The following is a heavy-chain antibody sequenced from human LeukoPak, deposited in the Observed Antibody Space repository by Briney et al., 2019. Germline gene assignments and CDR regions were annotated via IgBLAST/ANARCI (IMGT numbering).Heavy chain of an antibody. CDR1: GYSISSGYY. CDR3: ARGQYQLLN. V-gene: IGHV4-38-2*02. J-gene: IGHJ4*02. D-gene: IGHD2-2*01. CDR2: IYHSGST. Sequence: SETLSLTCTVSGYSISSGYYWGWIRPPPGKGLEWIGSIYHSGSTYYNPSLKSRVTISVDRSKNQFSLKLSSVTAADTAVYYCARGQYQLLNWGQGTLVTVSS.